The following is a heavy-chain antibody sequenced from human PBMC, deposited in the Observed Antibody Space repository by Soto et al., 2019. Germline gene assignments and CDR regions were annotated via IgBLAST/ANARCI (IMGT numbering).Heavy chain of an antibody. CDR1: GFSLSTSGVG. V-gene: IGHV2-5*01. Sequence: QITLKESGPTLVNPTQTLTLTCTFSGFSLSTSGVGVGWIRQPPGKALEWLALIYWNDDKRYSPSLKSRLTITKDTSKNQVVLTMTNMDPVDTATYYCALLEYSSSSGGGGYFDYWGQGTLVTVSS. J-gene: IGHJ4*02. D-gene: IGHD6-6*01. CDR2: IYWNDDK. CDR3: ALLEYSSSSGGGGYFDY.